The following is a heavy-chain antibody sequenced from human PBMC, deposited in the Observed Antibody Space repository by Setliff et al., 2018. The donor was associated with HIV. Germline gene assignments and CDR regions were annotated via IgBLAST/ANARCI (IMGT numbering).Heavy chain of an antibody. CDR1: GFTFSSYW. D-gene: IGHD3-22*01. CDR2: ISGSGGSP. CDR3: AKDLVYYDSSGDLDY. Sequence: GESLKISCAASGFTFSSYWMSWVRQAPGKGLEWVSSISGSGGSPYYADSVKGRFTISRDNSKNTPYLQMNSLRAEDTAVYYCAKDLVYYDSSGDLDYWGQGTLVTVSS. J-gene: IGHJ4*02. V-gene: IGHV3-23*01.